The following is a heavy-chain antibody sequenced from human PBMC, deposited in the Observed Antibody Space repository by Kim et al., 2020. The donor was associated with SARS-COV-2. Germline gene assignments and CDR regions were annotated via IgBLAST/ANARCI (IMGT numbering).Heavy chain of an antibody. V-gene: IGHV3-23*01. CDR1: GFTFSGYG. D-gene: IGHD1-26*01. Sequence: GGSLRLSCAASGFTFSGYGMSWVRQAPGKGLEWVSAVSDTGADRNYANSVKGRFTISRDNSKNTLYLQMNSLRDEDTDVYYCAKRLGPTTPNFDYWGQGTLVTVSS. J-gene: IGHJ4*02. CDR3: AKRLGPTTPNFDY. CDR2: VSDTGADR.